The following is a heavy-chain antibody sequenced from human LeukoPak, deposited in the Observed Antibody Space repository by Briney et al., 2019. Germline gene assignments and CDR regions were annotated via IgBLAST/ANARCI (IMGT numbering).Heavy chain of an antibody. CDR2: MKPDGSEK. D-gene: IGHD3-3*01. V-gene: IGHV3-7*01. Sequence: SLSLSCAPSGFTFSTYWMSCVRHAPAEGLEWVATMKPDGSEKYYVNSVKCRFTISRDNAKNSLYLQMNSLRAEDTAVYYCARDRNSDFWSGYYTNYFDYWGQGTLVTVSS. J-gene: IGHJ4*02. CDR3: ARDRNSDFWSGYYTNYFDY. CDR1: GFTFSTYW.